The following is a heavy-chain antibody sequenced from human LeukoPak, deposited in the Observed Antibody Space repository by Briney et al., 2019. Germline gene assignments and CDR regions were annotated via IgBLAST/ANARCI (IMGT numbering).Heavy chain of an antibody. CDR3: ARIDATGWYFDS. CDR1: GFTLNKYD. Sequence: PGGPLRLSCAASGFTLNKYDMHWVRQATGKGLEWVSTLTTGGDTDYPGSVKGRFTISRENANNSLYLQMNSLRAGDTAVYYCARIDATGWYFDSWGQGTLVTVSS. D-gene: IGHD6-19*01. CDR2: LTTGGDT. J-gene: IGHJ4*02. V-gene: IGHV3-13*01.